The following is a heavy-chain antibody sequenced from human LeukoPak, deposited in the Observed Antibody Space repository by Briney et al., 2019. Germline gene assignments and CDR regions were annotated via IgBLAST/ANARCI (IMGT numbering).Heavy chain of an antibody. J-gene: IGHJ3*02. Sequence: GGSLRLSCAASGFTFSDYDMHWVRHVTGRGLEWVPTIGTVGDTYYRDSVKGRFTISRENANTALYLQMNSLRGGDTAVYYCARFGPDAFDIWGPGTMVTVSS. CDR2: IGTVGDT. CDR1: GFTFSDYD. D-gene: IGHD3-16*01. V-gene: IGHV3-13*01. CDR3: ARFGPDAFDI.